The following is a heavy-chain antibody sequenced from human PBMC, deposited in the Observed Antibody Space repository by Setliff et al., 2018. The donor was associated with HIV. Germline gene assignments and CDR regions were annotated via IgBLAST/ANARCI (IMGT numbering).Heavy chain of an antibody. D-gene: IGHD2-2*01. CDR1: GGSISSSSYY. Sequence: NPSETLSLTCTVSGGSISSSSYYWGWIRQPPGKGLEWIGSIYYSGSTYYNPSLKSRVTISVDTSKNQFSLKLSSVTAADTAVYYCARKVGGDFDYWGQGTLVTVSS. CDR3: ARKVGGDFDY. V-gene: IGHV4-39*07. CDR2: IYYSGST. J-gene: IGHJ4*02.